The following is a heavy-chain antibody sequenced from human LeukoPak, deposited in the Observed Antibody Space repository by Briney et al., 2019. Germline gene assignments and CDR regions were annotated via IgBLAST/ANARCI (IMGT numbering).Heavy chain of an antibody. CDR1: GFTFSSYS. CDR3: ARSSESAYYYYYYMDV. J-gene: IGHJ6*03. V-gene: IGHV3-48*04. Sequence: GGSLRLSCAASGFTFSSYSMNWVRQAPGKGLEWVSYISSSSSTIYYADSVKGRFTISRDNAKNSLYLQMNSLRAEDTAVYYCARSSESAYYYYYYMDVWGKGTTVTVSS. CDR2: ISSSSSTI.